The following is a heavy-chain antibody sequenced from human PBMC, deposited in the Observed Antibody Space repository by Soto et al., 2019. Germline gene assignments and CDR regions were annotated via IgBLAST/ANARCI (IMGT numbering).Heavy chain of an antibody. CDR2: ISSDGSDK. CDR1: GFSFSNCG. CDR3: VKGSEVARQELDY. V-gene: IGHV3-30*18. J-gene: IGHJ4*02. Sequence: ESGGVVVQPGRSLRLSCAASGFSFSNCGMHWVRQAPGKGLEWVAAISSDGSDKYYSESVKGRFTISRDNSKNTLFLQMNSLRVEDTAVYYCVKGSEVARQELDYWGQGTLVTVSS. D-gene: IGHD2-15*01.